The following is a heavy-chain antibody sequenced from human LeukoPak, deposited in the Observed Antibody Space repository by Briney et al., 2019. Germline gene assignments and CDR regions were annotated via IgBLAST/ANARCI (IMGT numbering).Heavy chain of an antibody. CDR3: ARDSWDSYGYDYFDY. D-gene: IGHD5-18*01. CDR2: ISSSSSYI. Sequence: GGSLRLSCAASGFTFSSYAMSWVRQAPGKGLEWVSSISSSSSYIYYADSVKGRFTISRDNAKNSLYPQMNSLRAEDTAVYYCARDSWDSYGYDYFDYWGQGTLVTVSS. V-gene: IGHV3-21*01. CDR1: GFTFSSYA. J-gene: IGHJ4*02.